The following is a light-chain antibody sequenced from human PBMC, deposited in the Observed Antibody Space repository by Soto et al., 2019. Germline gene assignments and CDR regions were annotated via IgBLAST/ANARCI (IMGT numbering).Light chain of an antibody. CDR1: RSNIGAGYD. CDR3: QSYDSRLSGYVV. J-gene: IGLJ2*01. CDR2: GNS. Sequence: QAVVTQPPSVSGAPGQRVTISCTGSRSNIGAGYDVHWYQHLPGTAPKLLIYGNSNRPSGVPNRFSGSKSGTSASLAIKGLQAEDEADYYCQSYDSRLSGYVVFGGGTKVTVL. V-gene: IGLV1-40*01.